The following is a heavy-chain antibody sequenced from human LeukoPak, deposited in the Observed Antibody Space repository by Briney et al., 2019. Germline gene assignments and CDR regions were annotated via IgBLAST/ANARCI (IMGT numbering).Heavy chain of an antibody. CDR3: ARDRVYGSGSSDY. CDR1: GFTFTSHW. Sequence: PGGSLRLSCPASGFTFTSHWMHWVRQVPGKGLVWVSRINGDGSGTNHADSVKGRFTISRDNAKNTLYLQMNSLRVEDTAVYCARDRVYGSGSSDYWGQGTLVTGSS. D-gene: IGHD3-10*01. V-gene: IGHV3-74*01. J-gene: IGHJ4*02. CDR2: INGDGSGT.